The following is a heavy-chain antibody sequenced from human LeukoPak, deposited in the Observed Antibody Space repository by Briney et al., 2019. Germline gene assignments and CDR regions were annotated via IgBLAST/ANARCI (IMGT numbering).Heavy chain of an antibody. CDR2: IYYSGST. Sequence: PSETLSLTCTVSGGSISSYYWSWIRQPPGKGLEWIGYIYYSGSTNYNPSLKSRVTISVDTSKNQFSLKLSSVTAADTAVYYCARAQIKQWLEVWSQGTLVTVSS. J-gene: IGHJ4*02. CDR3: ARAQIKQWLEV. D-gene: IGHD6-19*01. V-gene: IGHV4-59*01. CDR1: GGSISSYY.